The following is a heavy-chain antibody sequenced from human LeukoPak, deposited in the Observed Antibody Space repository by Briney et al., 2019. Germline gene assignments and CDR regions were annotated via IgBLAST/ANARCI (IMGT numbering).Heavy chain of an antibody. D-gene: IGHD3-10*01. Sequence: VASVKVSCKASGYPFTGYYMHWVRPAPGQGLEWMGWINPNSGGTNYAQKFQGRVTMTRDTSISTAYMELSRLRSDDTAVYYCARVSITMVRGVILPYMDVWAKGPRSPSP. CDR1: GYPFTGYY. V-gene: IGHV1-2*02. J-gene: IGHJ6*03. CDR2: INPNSGGT. CDR3: ARVSITMVRGVILPYMDV.